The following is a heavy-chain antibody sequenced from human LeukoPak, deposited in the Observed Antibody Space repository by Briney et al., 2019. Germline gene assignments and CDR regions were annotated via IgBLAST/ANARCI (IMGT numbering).Heavy chain of an antibody. CDR3: ARETRIAVAGTPFLRFDP. V-gene: IGHV1-46*01. D-gene: IGHD6-19*01. CDR1: GYTFTSYY. Sequence: ASVKVSCKASGYTFTSYYMHWVRQAPGQGLEWMGIINPSGGGTSYAQKFQGRVTMTRDTSTSTVYMELSSLRSEDTAVYYCARETRIAVAGTPFLRFDPWGQGTLVTVSS. CDR2: INPSGGGT. J-gene: IGHJ5*02.